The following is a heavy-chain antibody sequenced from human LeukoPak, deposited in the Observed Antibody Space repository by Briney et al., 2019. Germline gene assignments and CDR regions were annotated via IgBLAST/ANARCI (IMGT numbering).Heavy chain of an antibody. Sequence: QPGGSLRLSCAASGFTLSSYNMNWVRQAPGKGLEWVSSITYSSRARYYADSVKGRFTISRDNVKNSLYLQMDSLRAEDTAVYYCARAYCSSTSCFGWGQGTLVTVSS. CDR2: ITYSSRAR. V-gene: IGHV3-48*01. J-gene: IGHJ4*02. CDR1: GFTLSSYN. D-gene: IGHD2-2*01. CDR3: ARAYCSSTSCFG.